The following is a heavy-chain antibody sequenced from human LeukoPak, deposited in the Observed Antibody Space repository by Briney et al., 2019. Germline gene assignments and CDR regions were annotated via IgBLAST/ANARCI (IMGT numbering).Heavy chain of an antibody. D-gene: IGHD3-10*01. J-gene: IGHJ4*02. CDR3: AGYYYGSGSYYHEGYY. Sequence: GSLRLSCAASGFTFSSYAMSWVRQAPGKGLEWVSGISGSGGSTYYAESVKGRFTISRDNSKNTLYLQMNSLRAEDTAVYYCAGYYYGSGSYYHEGYYWGQGTLVTVSS. V-gene: IGHV3-23*01. CDR1: GFTFSSYA. CDR2: ISGSGGST.